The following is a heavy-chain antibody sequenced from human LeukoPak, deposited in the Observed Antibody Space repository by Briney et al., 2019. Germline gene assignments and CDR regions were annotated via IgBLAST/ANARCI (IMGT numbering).Heavy chain of an antibody. J-gene: IGHJ4*02. Sequence: ASVKVSCKASGYTFTSYGISWARQAPGQGLEWMGWISAYNGNTNYAQKLQGRVTMTTDTSTSTAYMELRSLRSDDTAVYYCARYFYDSSGYYLNDYWGQGTLVTVSS. V-gene: IGHV1-18*01. CDR3: ARYFYDSSGYYLNDY. CDR1: GYTFTSYG. CDR2: ISAYNGNT. D-gene: IGHD3-22*01.